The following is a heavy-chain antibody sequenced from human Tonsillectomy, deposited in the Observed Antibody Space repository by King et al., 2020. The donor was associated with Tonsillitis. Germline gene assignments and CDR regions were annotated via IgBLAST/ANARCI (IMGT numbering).Heavy chain of an antibody. J-gene: IGHJ6*03. CDR1: GGSISSAGHY. CDR3: ASTTPPYYYYYMEV. Sequence: VQLQESGPGLVKPSQTLSLTCTVSGGSISSAGHYWSWIRQHPGKGLEWIGYISYSGNTFYNPSLKSRVTISLDTSKNQFSLKVNSVNAADTAVYYCASTTPPYYYYYMEVWGKGTTVTVSS. V-gene: IGHV4-31*03. D-gene: IGHD1-1*01. CDR2: ISYSGNT.